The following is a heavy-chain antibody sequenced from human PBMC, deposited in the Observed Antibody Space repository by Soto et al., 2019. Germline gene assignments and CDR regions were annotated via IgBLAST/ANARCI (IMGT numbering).Heavy chain of an antibody. J-gene: IGHJ4*02. CDR2: ISSSSSYI. CDR1: GFTFSSYS. Sequence: GGSLRLSCAASGFTFSSYSMNWVRQAPGKGLEWVSSISSSSSYIYYADSVKGRFTISRDNAKNSLYLQMNSLRAEDTAVYYCARYGFLALYYYDSSGYDYWGQGTLVTVSS. V-gene: IGHV3-21*01. D-gene: IGHD3-22*01. CDR3: ARYGFLALYYYDSSGYDY.